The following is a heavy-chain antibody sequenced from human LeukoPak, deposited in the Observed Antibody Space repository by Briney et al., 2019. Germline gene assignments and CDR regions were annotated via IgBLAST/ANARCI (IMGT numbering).Heavy chain of an antibody. D-gene: IGHD6-19*01. Sequence: GGSLRLSCAASGFTFDDYAMHWVRQAPGKGLEWVSGISWNSGSIGYADSVKGRFTISRDNAKNSLYLQMNSLRAEDTALYYCAKGPPSSVAGLLDYWGQGTLVTVSS. CDR1: GFTFDDYA. V-gene: IGHV3-9*01. CDR3: AKGPPSSVAGLLDY. J-gene: IGHJ4*02. CDR2: ISWNSGSI.